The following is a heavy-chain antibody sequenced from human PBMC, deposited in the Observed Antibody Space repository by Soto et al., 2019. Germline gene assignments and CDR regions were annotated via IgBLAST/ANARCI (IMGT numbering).Heavy chain of an antibody. V-gene: IGHV3-21*01. CDR3: ARDSDYGDPYYFDY. CDR1: GFPFRSYS. J-gene: IGHJ4*02. CDR2: ISGSGIYI. D-gene: IGHD4-17*01. Sequence: PGGSLRLSCTASGFPFRSYSMNWVRQAPGKGLEWVSSISGSGIYIYYADSVKGRFTISRDNAKNSLYLQMNSLRAEDTAVYYCARDSDYGDPYYFDYWGRGTLVTVSS.